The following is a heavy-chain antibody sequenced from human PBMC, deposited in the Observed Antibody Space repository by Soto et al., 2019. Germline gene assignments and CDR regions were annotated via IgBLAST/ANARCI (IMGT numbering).Heavy chain of an antibody. D-gene: IGHD6-6*01. Sequence: QVQLVQSGAEVKKPGASVKVSCKASGYTFTSYYLHWVRQAPGQGLDWMGMINPSGGTTNYAQKFKGRVTVTRDTSTSTVYLELSSLRSEDTAIYYCARDLSSTRYFDYWGQGTLVTVSS. V-gene: IGHV1-46*01. CDR2: INPSGGTT. CDR1: GYTFTSYY. J-gene: IGHJ4*02. CDR3: ARDLSSTRYFDY.